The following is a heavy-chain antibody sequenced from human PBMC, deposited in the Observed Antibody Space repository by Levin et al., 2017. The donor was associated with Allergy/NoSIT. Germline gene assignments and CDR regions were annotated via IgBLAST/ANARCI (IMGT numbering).Heavy chain of an antibody. CDR3: AKSSSEFDY. CDR2: INSDGSST. Sequence: PGGSLRLSCAASGFTFSSYWMHWVRQAPGKGLVWVSRINSDGSSTTYADSVKVRFTISRDNAKNTLHLQMNSRRAEDKAVYYCAKSSSEFDYWGQGTLVTVSS. CDR1: GFTFSSYW. V-gene: IGHV3-74*01. D-gene: IGHD6-25*01. J-gene: IGHJ4*02.